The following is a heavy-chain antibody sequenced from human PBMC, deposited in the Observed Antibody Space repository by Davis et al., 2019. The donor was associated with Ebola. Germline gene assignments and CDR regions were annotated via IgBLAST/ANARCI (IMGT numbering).Heavy chain of an antibody. V-gene: IGHV3-21*01. Sequence: PGGSLRLSCAASGFTFSTYSMSWVRQAPGKGLEWVSSISSDSDYIYYADSAKGRFTISRDNAKNSLYLQMNSLRAEDTAVYYCARSTMMEARGQRTLVTVSS. J-gene: IGHJ4*02. CDR1: GFTFSTYS. D-gene: IGHD3-22*01. CDR3: ARSTMMEA. CDR2: ISSDSDYI.